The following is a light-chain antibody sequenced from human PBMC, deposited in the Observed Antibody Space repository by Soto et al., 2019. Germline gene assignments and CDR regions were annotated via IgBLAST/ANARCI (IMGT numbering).Light chain of an antibody. CDR2: AAS. CDR1: QSISSY. Sequence: DIQMTQSPSSLSASVGDRVTITCRASQSISSYLNWYQQKPGNAPKLLIYAASSLQSGVPSRLSGSGSGTDVTLTISSLQPEDFATYYCQQSYSTLWAFGQGTKVEIK. J-gene: IGKJ1*01. V-gene: IGKV1-39*01. CDR3: QQSYSTLWA.